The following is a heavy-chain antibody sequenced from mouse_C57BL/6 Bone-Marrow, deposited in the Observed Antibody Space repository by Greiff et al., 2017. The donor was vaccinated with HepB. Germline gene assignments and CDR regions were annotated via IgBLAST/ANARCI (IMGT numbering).Heavy chain of an antibody. V-gene: IGHV5-6*02. CDR1: GFTFSSYG. CDR2: ISSGGSYT. CDR3: ARLQTAQVTGDFFDY. Sequence: DVKLVESGGDLVKPGGSLKLSCAASGFTFSSYGMSWVRQTPDKRLEWVATISSGGSYTCYPDSVKGRFTISRDNAKNTLYLQMSSLKSEDTAMYYCARLQTAQVTGDFFDYWGQGTTLTVSS. D-gene: IGHD3-2*02. J-gene: IGHJ2*01.